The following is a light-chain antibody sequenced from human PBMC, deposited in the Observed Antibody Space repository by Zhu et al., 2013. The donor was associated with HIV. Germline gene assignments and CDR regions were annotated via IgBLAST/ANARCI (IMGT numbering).Light chain of an antibody. CDR3: QQYYSYPLT. CDR2: KTS. J-gene: IGKJ4*01. Sequence: IQMTQSPSTLSASVGDRVTITCRASQSISSWLAWYQQKPGKPPKLLIYKTSTLETGVPSRFSGSGSGTDFTLTISCLQSEDFATYYCQQYYSYPLTFGGGTKVEIK. V-gene: IGKV1-5*03. CDR1: QSISSW.